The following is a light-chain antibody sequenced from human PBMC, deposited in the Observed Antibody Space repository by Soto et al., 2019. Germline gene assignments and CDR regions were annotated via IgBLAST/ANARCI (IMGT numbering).Light chain of an antibody. CDR1: SGHSTYA. V-gene: IGLV4-69*01. J-gene: IGLJ3*02. Sequence: QPVLTQSPSASASLGASVKLTCTLSSGHSTYAIAWHQQQPEKGPRYLMRLNSDGSHSKGDGIPDRFSGSSSGAERYLTISSLQSEDEADYYCQTWATGIPWGFGGGTKLTVL. CDR2: LNSDGSH. CDR3: QTWATGIPWG.